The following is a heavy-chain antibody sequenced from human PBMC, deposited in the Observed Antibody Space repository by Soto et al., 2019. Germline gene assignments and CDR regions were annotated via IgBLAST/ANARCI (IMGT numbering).Heavy chain of an antibody. J-gene: IGHJ6*02. CDR2: INPGDSST. V-gene: IGHV1-46*01. CDR3: AREKGMDV. CDR1: GYTFTSFY. Sequence: QVQLVQSGAEVKKPGASVKVSCKASGYTFTSFYLHWVRQAPGQGLEWMGVINPGDSSTSYAQKFQGRVTVTRDTSTSTVYLELSSLRAEDTAVYYCAREKGMDVWGQGTTVTVSS.